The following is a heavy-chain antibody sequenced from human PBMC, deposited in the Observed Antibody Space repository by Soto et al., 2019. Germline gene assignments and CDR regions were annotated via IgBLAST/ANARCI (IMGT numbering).Heavy chain of an antibody. CDR1: GFTVSSNY. CDR2: IYSGGST. Sequence: EVQLVESGGGLIQPGGSLRLSCAASGFTVSSNYMSWVRQAPGKGLEWVSVIYSGGSTYYADSVKGRFTISRDNSKNTLYLQKNSLRAEDTAVYYCARWEDTAMASFDYWGQGTLVTVSS. CDR3: ARWEDTAMASFDY. D-gene: IGHD5-18*01. V-gene: IGHV3-53*01. J-gene: IGHJ4*02.